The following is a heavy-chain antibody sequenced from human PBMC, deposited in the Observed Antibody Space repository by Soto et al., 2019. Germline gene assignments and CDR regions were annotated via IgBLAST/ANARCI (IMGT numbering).Heavy chain of an antibody. CDR2: IIPIFGIA. V-gene: IGHV1-69*08. CDR3: AREDRDRETGLVPAAIEGMDV. CDR1: GGTFSRYS. J-gene: IGHJ6*02. D-gene: IGHD2-2*01. Sequence: QVQLVQSGAEVKKPGSSVKVSCKASGGTFSRYSITWVRQAPGHGLEWIGRIIPIFGIASYAQKFQGRVKITADESTSTAYMELSSLRSDETAVYYCAREDRDRETGLVPAAIEGMDVWGQGPTVTVSS.